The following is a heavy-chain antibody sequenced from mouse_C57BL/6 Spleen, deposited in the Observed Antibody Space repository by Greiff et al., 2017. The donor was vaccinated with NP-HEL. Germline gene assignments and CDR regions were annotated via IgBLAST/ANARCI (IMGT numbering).Heavy chain of an antibody. CDR2: ISSGSSTI. D-gene: IGHD2-5*01. Sequence: EVKLVESGGGLVKPGGSLKLSCAASGFTFSDYGMHWVRQAPEKGLEWVAYISSGSSTIYYADTVKGRFTISRDNAKTTLFLQMTSLRSEDTAMYYCAREDYSNYDYYAMDYWGQGTSVTVSS. J-gene: IGHJ4*01. V-gene: IGHV5-17*01. CDR1: GFTFSDYG. CDR3: AREDYSNYDYYAMDY.